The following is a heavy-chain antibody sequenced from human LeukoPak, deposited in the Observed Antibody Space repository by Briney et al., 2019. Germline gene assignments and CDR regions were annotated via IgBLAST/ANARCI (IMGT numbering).Heavy chain of an antibody. D-gene: IGHD2-15*01. J-gene: IGHJ4*02. CDR3: ARDRGSYCSGGSCRFFDY. CDR2: IKQDGSEK. V-gene: IGHV3-7*01. CDR1: GFTFRSYW. Sequence: GGSLRLSCATSGFTFRSYWMSWVRQAPGKGLEWVANIKQDGSEKYYVDSVKGRFTISRDNAKNSLYLQMNSLRAEDTAVYYCARDRGSYCSGGSCRFFDYWGQGTLVTVSS.